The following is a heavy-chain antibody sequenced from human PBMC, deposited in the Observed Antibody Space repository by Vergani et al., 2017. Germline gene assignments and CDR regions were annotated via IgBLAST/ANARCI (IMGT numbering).Heavy chain of an antibody. J-gene: IGHJ6*03. CDR1: GFTVSSNY. Sequence: EVQLVESGGGLVQPGGSLRLSCAASGFTVSSNYMSWVRQAPGKGLEWVSVIYSGGSTYYAESVKGRFTISRHNSKNTLYLQMNSLRAEDTAVYYCASDSIAAESPPQYYMDVWGKGTTVTVSS. CDR3: ASDSIAAESPPQYYMDV. CDR2: IYSGGST. D-gene: IGHD6-13*01. V-gene: IGHV3-53*04.